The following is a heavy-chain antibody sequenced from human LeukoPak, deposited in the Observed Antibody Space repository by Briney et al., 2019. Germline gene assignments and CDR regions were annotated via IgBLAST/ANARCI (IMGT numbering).Heavy chain of an antibody. J-gene: IGHJ4*02. CDR3: ARELRPRGIAAAGLDY. Sequence: SETLSLTCAVYGGSFSGYYWSWIRQPPGKGLEWIGEINHSGSTNYNPSLKSRVTISVDTSKNQFSLKLSSVTAADTAVYYCARELRPRGIAAAGLDYWGQGTLVTVSS. D-gene: IGHD6-13*01. V-gene: IGHV4-34*01. CDR1: GGSFSGYY. CDR2: INHSGST.